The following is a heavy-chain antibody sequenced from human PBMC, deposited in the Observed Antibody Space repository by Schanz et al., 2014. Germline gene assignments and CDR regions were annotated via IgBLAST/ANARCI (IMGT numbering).Heavy chain of an antibody. CDR3: ARKMKLGVYGGKGHDSLDI. J-gene: IGHJ3*02. D-gene: IGHD4-17*01. CDR2: INSVGSNT. CDR1: GFTFSSHW. Sequence: EVQLVESGGGLVQPGGSLRLSCAASGFTFSSHWMHWVRQDPGKGLVWVARINSVGSNTDYADSVTGRFTISRDNFKGALYLQMSSLRAEDTAVYYCARKMKLGVYGGKGHDSLDIWGQGTMVTVSS. V-gene: IGHV3-74*01.